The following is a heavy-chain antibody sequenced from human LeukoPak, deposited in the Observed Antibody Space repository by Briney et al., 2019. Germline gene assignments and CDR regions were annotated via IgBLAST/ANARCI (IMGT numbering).Heavy chain of an antibody. Sequence: PGGSLRLSCAASGFKFSSYSMKWVRQAPGKGLEWVSFISSSSSYIYYADSVKGRFTISRDNAKNSLYLQMNSLRAEDTAVYYCAELGITMIGGVWGKGTTVTISS. J-gene: IGHJ6*04. V-gene: IGHV3-21*01. CDR3: AELGITMIGGV. CDR1: GFKFSSYS. CDR2: ISSSSSYI. D-gene: IGHD3-10*02.